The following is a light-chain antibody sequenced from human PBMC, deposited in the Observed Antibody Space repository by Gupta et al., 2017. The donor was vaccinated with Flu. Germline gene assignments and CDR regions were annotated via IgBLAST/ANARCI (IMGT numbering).Light chain of an antibody. CDR1: QSISSW. J-gene: IGKJ2*01. Sequence: DIQMTQSPSTLSASVGDRVTITCRASQSISSWLAWYQQKPGKAPNLLIYKASSLESGVPSRFSGSGSGTEFTLSISNLQPDDFATYYCQQYNSYLNTFGQGTKLEIK. V-gene: IGKV1-5*03. CDR3: QQYNSYLNT. CDR2: KAS.